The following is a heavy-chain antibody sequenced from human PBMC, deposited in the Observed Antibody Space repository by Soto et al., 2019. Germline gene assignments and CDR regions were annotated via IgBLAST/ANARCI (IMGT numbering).Heavy chain of an antibody. V-gene: IGHV1-18*01. CDR1: GYTFTSYG. Sequence: EASVKVPCKASGYTFTSYGISWVRQAPGQGLEWMGLISPNNGNTSYAQKFQGRVTITTDESTSTAYMELSSLRSEDTAVYYCASRITGSPNYYYGMDVWGQGTTVTVSS. D-gene: IGHD1-20*01. CDR2: ISPNNGNT. J-gene: IGHJ6*02. CDR3: ASRITGSPNYYYGMDV.